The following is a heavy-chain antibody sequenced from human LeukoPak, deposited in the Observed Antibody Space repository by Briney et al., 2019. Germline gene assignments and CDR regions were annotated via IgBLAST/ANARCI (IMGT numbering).Heavy chain of an antibody. D-gene: IGHD5-12*01. CDR2: IKQDGSEK. CDR1: GFTFSTYW. V-gene: IGHV3-7*01. Sequence: GGSLRLSCAASGFTFSTYWMTWVRQAPGKGLEWVANIKQDGSEKYYVDSVKGRFTISRDNAKNSLCLQMNSLRAEDTAVYYCARLSLYANIVATIGGDLDYWGQGTLVTVSS. J-gene: IGHJ4*02. CDR3: ARLSLYANIVATIGGDLDY.